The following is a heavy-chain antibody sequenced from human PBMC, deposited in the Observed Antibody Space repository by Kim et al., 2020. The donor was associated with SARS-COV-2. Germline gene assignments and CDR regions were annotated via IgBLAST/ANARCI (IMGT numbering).Heavy chain of an antibody. CDR3: ARGGGYGSGSYRFDP. V-gene: IGHV3-30*04. CDR2: ISYDGSNE. J-gene: IGHJ5*02. D-gene: IGHD3-10*01. CDR1: GFTFNNYG. Sequence: GGSLRLSCAASGFTFNNYGFHWVRQAPGKGLEWVAFISYDGSNENYADSVKGRFTISRDNSKNTLFLQMESLRPEDTAVYYCARGGGYGSGSYRFDPWGQGTLVTVSS.